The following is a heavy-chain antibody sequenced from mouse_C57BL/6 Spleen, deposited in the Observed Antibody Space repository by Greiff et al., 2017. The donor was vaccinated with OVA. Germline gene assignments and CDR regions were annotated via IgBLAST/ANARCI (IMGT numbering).Heavy chain of an antibody. V-gene: IGHV5-12*01. CDR1: GFTFSDYY. Sequence: EVKLVESGGGLVQPGGSLKLSCAASGFTFSDYYMYWVRQTPEKRLEWVAYISNGGGSTYYPDTVKGRFTISRDNAKNTLYLQMSRLKSEDTAMYYCARRGMGSNFYFDYWGQGTTLTVSS. CDR3: ARRGMGSNFYFDY. D-gene: IGHD2-5*01. CDR2: ISNGGGST. J-gene: IGHJ2*01.